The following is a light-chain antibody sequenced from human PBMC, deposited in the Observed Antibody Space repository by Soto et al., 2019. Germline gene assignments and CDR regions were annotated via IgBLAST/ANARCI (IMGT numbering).Light chain of an antibody. CDR3: QQYNNWPPPIT. J-gene: IGKJ5*01. Sequence: EIVMTQSPATLSVSPGGRATLSCRASQSVSSNLAWYQQKPGQAPRLLIYGASTRATGIPARFSGSGSGTEFTLTISSLQSEDFAVYYCQQYNNWPPPITFGQGTRLEI. CDR2: GAS. CDR1: QSVSSN. V-gene: IGKV3-15*01.